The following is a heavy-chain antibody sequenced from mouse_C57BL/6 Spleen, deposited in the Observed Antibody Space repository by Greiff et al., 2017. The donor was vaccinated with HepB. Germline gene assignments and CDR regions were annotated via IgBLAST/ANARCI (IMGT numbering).Heavy chain of an antibody. D-gene: IGHD2-3*01. V-gene: IGHV1-69*01. Sequence: QVQLKQPGAELVMPGASVKLSCKASGYTFTSYWMHWVKQRPGQGLEWIGEIDPSDSYTNYNQKFKGKSTLTVDKSSSTAYMQLSSLTSEDSAVYYCARREGYYPWFAYWGQGTLVTVSA. CDR1: GYTFTSYW. J-gene: IGHJ3*01. CDR2: IDPSDSYT. CDR3: ARREGYYPWFAY.